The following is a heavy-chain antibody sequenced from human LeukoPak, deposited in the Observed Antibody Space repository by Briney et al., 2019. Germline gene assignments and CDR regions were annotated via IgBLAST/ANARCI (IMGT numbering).Heavy chain of an antibody. CDR2: ISGSGGST. CDR3: AKVRSSWGRLVRFDP. J-gene: IGHJ5*02. V-gene: IGHV3-23*01. CDR1: GFTFSSYS. D-gene: IGHD6-13*01. Sequence: PGGSLRLSCAASGFTFSSYSMNWARQAPGKGLEWVSAISGSGGSTYYADSVKGRFTISRDNSKNTLYLQMNSLRAEDTAVYYCAKVRSSWGRLVRFDPWGQGTLVTVSS.